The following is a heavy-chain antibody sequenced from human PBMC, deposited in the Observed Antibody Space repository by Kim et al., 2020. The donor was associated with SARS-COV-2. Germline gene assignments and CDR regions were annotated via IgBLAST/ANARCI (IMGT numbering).Heavy chain of an antibody. D-gene: IGHD3-9*01. J-gene: IGHJ3*02. Sequence: GGSLRLSCASSGFTFSSYSMNLVRQAPGKGLEWVSSISSSSSYIYSAHSGKGRFTISRDNAKNSLYLQMNSLRAEDTAVYYCAKVLRYFDWLPAGDAFDIWGQGTMVTVSS. CDR2: ISSSSSYI. CDR3: AKVLRYFDWLPAGDAFDI. V-gene: IGHV3-21*01. CDR1: GFTFSSYS.